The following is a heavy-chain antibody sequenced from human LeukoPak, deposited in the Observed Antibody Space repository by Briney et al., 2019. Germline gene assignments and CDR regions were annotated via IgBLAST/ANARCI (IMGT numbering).Heavy chain of an antibody. Sequence: GGSLRLSCAASGFTFSSFGMSWVRQAPGKGLEWVSAISSTGGTAYYADSVKGRFTISRDNSKNTLYLQMNSLRAEDTAVYYCAKDASIVGATLDYWGQGTLVTVSS. CDR2: ISSTGGTA. V-gene: IGHV3-23*01. J-gene: IGHJ4*02. CDR1: GFTFSSFG. D-gene: IGHD1-26*01. CDR3: AKDASIVGATLDY.